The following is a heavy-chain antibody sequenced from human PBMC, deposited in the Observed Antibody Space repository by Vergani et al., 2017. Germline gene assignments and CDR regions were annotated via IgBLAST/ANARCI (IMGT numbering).Heavy chain of an antibody. CDR2: INHSGST. CDR3: ARERDSYGNDY. Sequence: QVQLQQWGAGLLKPSETLSLTCAVYGGSFSGYYWSWIRQPPGKGLEWIGEINHSGSTNYNPSLKRRVTISVDTSKNQFSLKLSSVTAADTAVYYCARERDSYGNDYWGQGTLVTVSS. V-gene: IGHV4-34*01. J-gene: IGHJ4*02. D-gene: IGHD5-18*01. CDR1: GGSFSGYY.